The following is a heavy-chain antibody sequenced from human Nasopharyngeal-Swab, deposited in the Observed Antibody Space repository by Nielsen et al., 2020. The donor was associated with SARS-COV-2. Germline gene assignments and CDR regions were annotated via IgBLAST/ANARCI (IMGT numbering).Heavy chain of an antibody. Sequence: GESLKISCAASGFTFSSYAMHWVRQAPGKGLEWVAVISYDGSNKYYADSVKGRFTISRDNSKNTLYLQMNSLRAEDTAVYYCAREGDGYNSPHTNFYWGQGTLVTVSS. D-gene: IGHD5-24*01. CDR3: AREGDGYNSPHTNFY. J-gene: IGHJ4*02. V-gene: IGHV3-30*14. CDR1: GFTFSSYA. CDR2: ISYDGSNK.